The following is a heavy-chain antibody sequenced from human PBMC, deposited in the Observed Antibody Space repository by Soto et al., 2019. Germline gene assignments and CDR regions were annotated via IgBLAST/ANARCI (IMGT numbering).Heavy chain of an antibody. Sequence: QVQLVQSGAEVKKPGSSVKVSCKASGGTFSSYAINWVRQAPGQGLEWMGGIIPIVDTADYAQKFQGRVTITADEATSTADMELSSLSSEDTAVYYWTQWLFGVNYYYGMDVWGQGTTVTVSS. V-gene: IGHV1-69*12. J-gene: IGHJ6*02. CDR2: IIPIVDTA. CDR1: GGTFSSYA. CDR3: TQWLFGVNYYYGMDV. D-gene: IGHD6-19*01.